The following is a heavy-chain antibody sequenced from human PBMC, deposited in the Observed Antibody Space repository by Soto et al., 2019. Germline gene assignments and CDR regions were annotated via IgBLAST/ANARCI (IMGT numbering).Heavy chain of an antibody. Sequence: SETLSLTCTVSGGSISSYYWSWIRQPPGKGLEWIGYIYYSGSTNYNPSLKSRVTISVDTSKNQFSLKLSSVTAADTAVYYCARADDSSGYFSPEYWGQGTLATVSS. CDR2: IYYSGST. CDR1: GGSISSYY. D-gene: IGHD3-22*01. J-gene: IGHJ4*02. V-gene: IGHV4-59*01. CDR3: ARADDSSGYFSPEY.